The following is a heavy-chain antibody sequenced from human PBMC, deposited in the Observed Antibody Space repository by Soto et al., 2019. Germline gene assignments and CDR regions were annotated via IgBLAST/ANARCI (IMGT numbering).Heavy chain of an antibody. V-gene: IGHV1-69*12. Sequence: QVQLVQSGAEVKKPGSSVKVSCKASGGTFSSYAISWVRQAPGQGLEWMGGIIPIFGTANYAQKFQGRVTITADESTSTAYMELSSLRSEDTAVYYCAREELALAGRPRNWYFVLWGRGTLVTVSS. CDR1: GGTFSSYA. D-gene: IGHD6-19*01. CDR3: AREELALAGRPRNWYFVL. CDR2: IIPIFGTA. J-gene: IGHJ2*01.